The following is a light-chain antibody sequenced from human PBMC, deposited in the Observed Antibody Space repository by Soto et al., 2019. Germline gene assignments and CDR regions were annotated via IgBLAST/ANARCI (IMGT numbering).Light chain of an antibody. Sequence: EIVMTQSPATLSVSPGERATLSCRASQSVSSNLAWYQQKPGQAPRLLIYGASTRANGIPARFSGSGSGTEVTLTISSLQHADFAVYYCEQYNNWPPYTFGQGTKLEIK. CDR3: EQYNNWPPYT. CDR1: QSVSSN. J-gene: IGKJ2*01. CDR2: GAS. V-gene: IGKV3-15*01.